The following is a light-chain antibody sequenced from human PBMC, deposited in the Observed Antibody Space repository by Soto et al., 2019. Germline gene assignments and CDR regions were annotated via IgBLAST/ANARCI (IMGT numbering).Light chain of an antibody. CDR3: QQSYSTPLT. CDR2: WAS. J-gene: IGKJ4*01. Sequence: DIVMTQSPGSLAVSLGERATINCKSSQTRLYNHHTMNYLSWYQQKPVSPPKLLIYWASTRESGVTDRFSGSGSGSDFTLTNSSLQAEDVAVYYCQQSYSTPLTFGGGTKVEIK. V-gene: IGKV4-1*01. CDR1: QTRLYNHHTMNY.